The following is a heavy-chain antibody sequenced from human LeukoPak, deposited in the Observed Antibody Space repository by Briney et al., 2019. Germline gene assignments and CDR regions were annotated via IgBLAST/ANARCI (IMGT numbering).Heavy chain of an antibody. V-gene: IGHV1-24*01. D-gene: IGHD6-13*01. CDR1: RYTLTELS. CDR3: ATGIAAAGTGAFDI. Sequence: ASVKDSCKVSRYTLTELSMHWVRQAPGKGLEWMGGFDPEDGETIYAQKFRGRVTMTEDTSTDTAYMELSSLRSEDTAVYYCATGIAAAGTGAFDIWGQGTMVTVSS. CDR2: FDPEDGET. J-gene: IGHJ3*02.